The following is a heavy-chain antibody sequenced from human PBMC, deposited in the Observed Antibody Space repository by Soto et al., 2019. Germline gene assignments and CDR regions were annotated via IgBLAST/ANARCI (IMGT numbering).Heavy chain of an antibody. CDR1: GGSISSYY. J-gene: IGHJ5*02. CDR2: IYYSGST. CDR3: AREGRDWDNWFNP. Sequence: SETLSLTCTVSGGSISSYYWGWIRQPPGKGLEWIGYIYYSGSTNYNPSLKSRVTISVDTSKNQFSLKLSSVTAADTAVYYCAREGRDWDNWFNPWGQGTLVTVSS. V-gene: IGHV4-59*01. D-gene: IGHD3-9*01.